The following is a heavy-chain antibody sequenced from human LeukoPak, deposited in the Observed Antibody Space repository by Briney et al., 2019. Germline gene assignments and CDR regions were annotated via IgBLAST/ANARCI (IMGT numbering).Heavy chain of an antibody. J-gene: IGHJ4*02. V-gene: IGHV3-23*01. CDR3: AKATGYLL. Sequence: GGSLRLSCAASGFTFDDYAMHWVRQAPGKGLEGVSATSGSGGSTYCADSVKGRFTISRDNSKNTLYLQMNSLRAEDTAVYYCAKATGYLLWGQGTLVTVSS. CDR1: GFTFDDYA. CDR2: TSGSGGST. D-gene: IGHD1-14*01.